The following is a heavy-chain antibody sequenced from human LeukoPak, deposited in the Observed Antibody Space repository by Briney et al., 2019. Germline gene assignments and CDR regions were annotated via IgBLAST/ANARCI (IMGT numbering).Heavy chain of an antibody. D-gene: IGHD2-2*01. CDR2: IYYNGIT. V-gene: IGHV4-39*07. J-gene: IGHJ3*02. Sequence: SETLSLTCTISGGSIATSPYYWGWIRQSPGQGLEWIGTIYYNGITYYNPSLESRVTISVDTSKNQFSLKLSSVTAADTAVYYCARTRQLGIDAFDIWGQGTMVTVSS. CDR1: GGSIATSPYY. CDR3: ARTRQLGIDAFDI.